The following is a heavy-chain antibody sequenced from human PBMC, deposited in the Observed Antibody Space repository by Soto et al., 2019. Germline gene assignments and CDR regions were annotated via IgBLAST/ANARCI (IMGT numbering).Heavy chain of an antibody. D-gene: IGHD2-15*01. CDR2: ISGYNGNT. CDR1: GYSFTSYG. V-gene: IGHV1-18*01. Sequence: ASVKVSCKASGYSFTSYGISWVRQAPGQGLEWMGWISGYNGNTDYAQKLQDRITMTTDTSTSTAYMELRSLRSDDTAVYYCARDVLSGGILEPRGNWGQGTLVTVSS. CDR3: ARDVLSGGILEPRGN. J-gene: IGHJ4*02.